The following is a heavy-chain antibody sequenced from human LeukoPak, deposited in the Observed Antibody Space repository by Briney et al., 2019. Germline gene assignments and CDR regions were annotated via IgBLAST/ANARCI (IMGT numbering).Heavy chain of an antibody. CDR1: GFILSTHG. J-gene: IGHJ4*02. CDR2: MWYDGSRE. V-gene: IGHV3-33*01. D-gene: IGHD1-26*01. Sequence: PGGSLRLSCAASGFILSTHGMPWVRQAPGKGLEWVAGMWYDGSREDYADSVKGRFTISRDMSKNTLNLQMNSLRVEDTAMFYCARDLSFGSLDFRGQGTLVTVSS. CDR3: ARDLSFGSLDF.